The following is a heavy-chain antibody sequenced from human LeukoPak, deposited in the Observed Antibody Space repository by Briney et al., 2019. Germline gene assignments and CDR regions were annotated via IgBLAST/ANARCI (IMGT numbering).Heavy chain of an antibody. CDR1: GGSISSSSYY. J-gene: IGHJ4*02. CDR2: IYYSGST. Sequence: SETLSLTCTVSGGSISSSSYYWGWIRQPPGKGLEWIGSIYYSGSTYYNPSLKSRVTISVDTSKNQFSLKLSSVTAADTAVYYCARDLQSRGDNYYFDYWGQGTLVTVSS. CDR3: ARDLQSRGDNYYFDY. V-gene: IGHV4-39*07. D-gene: IGHD4-17*01.